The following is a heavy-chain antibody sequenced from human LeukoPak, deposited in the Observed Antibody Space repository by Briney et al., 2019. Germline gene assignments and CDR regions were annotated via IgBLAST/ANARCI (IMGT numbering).Heavy chain of an antibody. Sequence: SETLSLTCTVSAGSISSYDWTWIRQPPGKGLEWIGYIYYSGSTNYNPSLKSRVAISLDTSKNQFSLKLSSVTAADTAVYYCARGPLGAPAGNWFDPWGQGTLVTVSS. J-gene: IGHJ5*02. D-gene: IGHD1-26*01. V-gene: IGHV4-59*01. CDR1: AGSISSYD. CDR3: ARGPLGAPAGNWFDP. CDR2: IYYSGST.